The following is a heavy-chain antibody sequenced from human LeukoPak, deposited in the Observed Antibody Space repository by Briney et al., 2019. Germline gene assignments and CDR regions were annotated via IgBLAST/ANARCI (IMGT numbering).Heavy chain of an antibody. CDR2: INPNSGGT. J-gene: IGHJ4*02. CDR3: AREGRFLEWFKTVGHTYYFDY. CDR1: GYTFTGYY. Sequence: ASVKVSCKASGYTFTGYYMHWVRQAPGQGLEWMGWINPNSGGTNYAQKFQGRVTMTRDTSISTAYMELSRLRSDDTAVYYCAREGRFLEWFKTVGHTYYFDYWGQGTLVTVSS. D-gene: IGHD3-3*01. V-gene: IGHV1-2*02.